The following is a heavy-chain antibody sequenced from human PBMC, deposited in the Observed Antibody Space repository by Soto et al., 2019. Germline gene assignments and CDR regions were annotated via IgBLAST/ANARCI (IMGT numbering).Heavy chain of an antibody. J-gene: IGHJ6*02. V-gene: IGHV4-59*01. D-gene: IGHD6-6*01. Sequence: KTSETLSLTCTVSGGSISSYYWSWIRQPPGKGLEWIGYIYYSGSTNYNPSLKSRVTISVDTSKNQFSLKLSSVTAADTAVYYCARGRMKYSSSGPYYYGMDVWGQGTTVTVSS. CDR3: ARGRMKYSSSGPYYYGMDV. CDR2: IYYSGST. CDR1: GGSISSYY.